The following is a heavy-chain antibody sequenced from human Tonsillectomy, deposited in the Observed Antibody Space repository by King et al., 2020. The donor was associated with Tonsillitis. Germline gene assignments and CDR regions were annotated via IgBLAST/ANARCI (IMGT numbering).Heavy chain of an antibody. D-gene: IGHD5-12*01. J-gene: IGHJ1*01. CDR2: TYYRSKWYN. CDR3: ARSGYYAQYLQP. V-gene: IGHV6-1*01. CDR1: GDSVSSTTAT. Sequence: VQLQQSGPGLVKPSQTLSLTCAISGDSVSSTTATWNWIRQSPSRGLEWLGRTYYRSKWYNIYAVSVKSRITLNPDTSKNQFSLQLNSVTPEDSAVYYWARSGYYAQYLQPWGQGTPVTASS.